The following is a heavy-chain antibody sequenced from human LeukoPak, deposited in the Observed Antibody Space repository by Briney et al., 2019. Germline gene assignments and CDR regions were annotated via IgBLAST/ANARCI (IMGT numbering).Heavy chain of an antibody. Sequence: SETLSLTCAVYGGSFSGYYWSWIRQSPVKGLEWIGEINHSGSTNYNPSLKSRVFISVDTSKNQFSLKLSSVTAADTAVYYCARGDDNIVVVTAIRAVYFDYWGQGTLVTVSS. V-gene: IGHV4-34*01. CDR2: INHSGST. CDR3: ARGDDNIVVVTAIRAVYFDY. D-gene: IGHD2-21*02. CDR1: GGSFSGYY. J-gene: IGHJ4*02.